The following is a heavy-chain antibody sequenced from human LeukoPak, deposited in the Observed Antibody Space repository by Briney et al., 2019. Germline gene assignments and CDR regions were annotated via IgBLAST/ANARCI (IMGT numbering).Heavy chain of an antibody. CDR3: ARRLRAESDASPDNWIGP. CDR2: VFHTGSA. Sequence: PSETLSLTCSVSGGSIGSSFWNWIRLPPGKGLEWIGHVFHTGSARYNPSLTSRVTISVDTSNNQFSLTLHSVTAADTAIYYCARRLRAESDASPDNWIGPWGQGALVTVSS. CDR1: GGSIGSSF. D-gene: IGHD3-16*01. V-gene: IGHV4-59*08. J-gene: IGHJ5*02.